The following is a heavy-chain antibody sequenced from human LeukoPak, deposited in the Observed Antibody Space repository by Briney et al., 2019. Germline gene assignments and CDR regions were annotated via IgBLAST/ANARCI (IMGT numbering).Heavy chain of an antibody. D-gene: IGHD6-6*01. CDR1: GFTFSSYT. Sequence: GGSLRLSCPASGFTFSSYTMNWFGKAPGKGREWVSSISSSSSYIYYADSVKGRFTISRDNAKNSLYLQMNSLRAEDTAVYYCAREVRSSSSHWGQGTLVTVSS. CDR3: AREVRSSSSH. V-gene: IGHV3-21*01. CDR2: ISSSSSYI. J-gene: IGHJ4*02.